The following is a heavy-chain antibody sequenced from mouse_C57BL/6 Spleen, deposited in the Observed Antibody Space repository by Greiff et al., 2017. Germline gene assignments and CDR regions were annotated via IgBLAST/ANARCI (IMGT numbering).Heavy chain of an antibody. CDR3: ASYGYDGYYFDY. D-gene: IGHD2-2*01. CDR1: GFNIQDYY. CDR2: IDPEDGET. Sequence: VQLQQSGAELVKPGASVKLSCTASGFNIQDYYMHWVKQRTEQGLEWIGRIDPEDGETKYAQKFQGKATITADTSSNTAYLQLSSLTSEDTAVXYCASYGYDGYYFDYWGQGTTLTVSS. J-gene: IGHJ2*01. V-gene: IGHV14-2*01.